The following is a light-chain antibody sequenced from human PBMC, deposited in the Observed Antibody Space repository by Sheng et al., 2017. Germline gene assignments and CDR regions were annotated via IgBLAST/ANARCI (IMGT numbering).Light chain of an antibody. CDR3: QQYGSSPWT. Sequence: NLLTQSPGTLSLSPGERATLSCRASLTVNTNYLAWYQKRPGQAPRVLIYGASNRATGIPDRFSGSGSGRDFTLTISRLEPEDFAVYYCQQYGSSPWTFGLGTKVEIK. CDR2: GAS. J-gene: IGKJ1*01. CDR1: LTVNTNY. V-gene: IGKV3-20*01.